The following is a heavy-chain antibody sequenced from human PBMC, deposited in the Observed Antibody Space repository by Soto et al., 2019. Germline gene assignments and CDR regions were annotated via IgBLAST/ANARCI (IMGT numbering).Heavy chain of an antibody. CDR3: ARAHIRFLEWLSKRANYYSGMDV. J-gene: IGHJ6*02. V-gene: IGHV1-46*01. CDR1: GYTFTSYY. CDR2: INPSGGST. Sequence: GASVKVSCKASGYTFTSYYMHWVRQAPGQGLEGMGIINPSGGSTSYAQKFQGRVTMTRDTSTSTVYMELSSLRSEDTAVYYCARAHIRFLEWLSKRANYYSGMDVWGPGTTVTVSS. D-gene: IGHD3-3*01.